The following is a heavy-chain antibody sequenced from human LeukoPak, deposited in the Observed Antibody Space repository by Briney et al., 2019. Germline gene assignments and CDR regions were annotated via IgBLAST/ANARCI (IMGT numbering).Heavy chain of an antibody. CDR2: INPDGNKK. J-gene: IGHJ4*02. CDR1: GLTFSSSW. Sequence: GGSLRLSCAVSGLTFSSSWMDWVRQAPGKGLEWVASINPDGNKKYSADSVKGRFTISRDNAENSLYLQMNSLRVEDTAFYYCARDLAYGRLDYWGQGMLVTVSS. V-gene: IGHV3-7*01. CDR3: ARDLAYGRLDY. D-gene: IGHD3-16*01.